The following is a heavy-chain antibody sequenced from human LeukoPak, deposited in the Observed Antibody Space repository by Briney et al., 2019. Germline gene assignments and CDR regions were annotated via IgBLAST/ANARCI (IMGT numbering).Heavy chain of an antibody. CDR3: ARDPRTVQI. Sequence: PGGSLRLSCAASGFTFSSYWMHWVRQAPGKGLVWVSRINSDGSSTSYADSVKGRFTISRDNAKNLLSLQMDSLRVEDTAIYYCARDPRTVQIWGQGTLVTVSS. CDR1: GFTFSSYW. V-gene: IGHV3-74*01. D-gene: IGHD1-1*01. J-gene: IGHJ4*02. CDR2: INSDGSST.